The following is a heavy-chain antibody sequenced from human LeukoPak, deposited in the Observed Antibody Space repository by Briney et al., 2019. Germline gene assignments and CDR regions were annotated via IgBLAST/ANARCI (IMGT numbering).Heavy chain of an antibody. V-gene: IGHV3-30*18. D-gene: IGHD3-10*01. J-gene: IGHJ6*02. CDR2: ISYDGSNK. Sequence: GGSLRLSCAASGFTFSSYGMHWVRQAPGKGLEWVAVISYDGSNKYYADSVKGRFTISRDNSKNTLYLQMNSLRAEDTAVYYCAKDRGTYYYYGMDVWGQGTTVAVSS. CDR3: AKDRGTYYYYGMDV. CDR1: GFTFSSYG.